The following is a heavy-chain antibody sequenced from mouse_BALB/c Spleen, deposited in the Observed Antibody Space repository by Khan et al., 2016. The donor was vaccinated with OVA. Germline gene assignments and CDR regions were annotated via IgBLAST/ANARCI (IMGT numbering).Heavy chain of an antibody. CDR1: GYTFTDYN. Sequence: EVQLQESGPELVKPGASVKISCKASGYTFTDYNMHWVKQSHGKSLEWIGYIYLYNGGTGYNQKFKSKATLTVDNSSRTAYMELRSLTSEDSAVYYCGRSRGPGYDYCFDYWGQGTTLTVSS. CDR3: GRSRGPGYDYCFDY. J-gene: IGHJ2*01. CDR2: IYLYNGGT. V-gene: IGHV1S29*02. D-gene: IGHD2-4*01.